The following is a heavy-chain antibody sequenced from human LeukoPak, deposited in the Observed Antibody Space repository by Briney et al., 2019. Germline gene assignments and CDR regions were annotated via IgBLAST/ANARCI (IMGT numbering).Heavy chain of an antibody. CDR2: IYYSGST. J-gene: IGHJ4*02. Sequence: SETLSLTCTVSGGYISSYYWSWIRQPPGKGLEWIGHIYYSGSTNYNPSLKSRVTISVDTSKNQFSLKLSSVTAADTAVYYCARVGSSWNQGPYFDYWGQGTLVTVSS. V-gene: IGHV4-59*01. D-gene: IGHD6-13*01. CDR3: ARVGSSWNQGPYFDY. CDR1: GGYISSYY.